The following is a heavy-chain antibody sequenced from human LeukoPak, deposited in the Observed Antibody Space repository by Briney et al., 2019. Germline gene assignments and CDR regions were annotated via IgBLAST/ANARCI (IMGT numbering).Heavy chain of an antibody. J-gene: IGHJ6*02. CDR2: IYSGGRT. D-gene: IGHD1-26*01. Sequence: GGSLRLSCAASGFTFSSYWVHWVRQAPGKGLMWVSVIYSGGRTYYADSVKGRFTISRENSKNTLYLQMNSLRAEDTAVYYCASGNSGSHYVEYYYGMDVWGQGTTVTVSS. CDR1: GFTFSSYW. V-gene: IGHV3-53*01. CDR3: ASGNSGSHYVEYYYGMDV.